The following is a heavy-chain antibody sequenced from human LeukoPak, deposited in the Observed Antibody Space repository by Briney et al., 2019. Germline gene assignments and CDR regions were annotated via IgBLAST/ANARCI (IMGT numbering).Heavy chain of an antibody. D-gene: IGHD6-13*01. CDR1: GFNFSRYW. J-gene: IGHJ4*02. Sequence: PGGSLRLSCAASGFNFSRYWMTWVRQAPGKRLEWVAQIKEDGSEKHYADPVRGRFTISRDNAKNSLYLQMNSLRADDTAVYYCATDGFLAAALIDYWGQGTLVTVSS. CDR3: ATDGFLAAALIDY. V-gene: IGHV3-7*02. CDR2: IKEDGSEK.